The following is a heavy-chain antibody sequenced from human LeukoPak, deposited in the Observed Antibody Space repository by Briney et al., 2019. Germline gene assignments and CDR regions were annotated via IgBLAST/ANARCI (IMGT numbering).Heavy chain of an antibody. CDR1: GYAFTSYG. D-gene: IGHD3-22*01. CDR3: ARDGAIGSGYYYSYYGMDV. Sequence: ASGKVSCKASGYAFTSYGISWVRQAPGQGLKWRGWISGFNGNTNYAQKMQGRVTMTTDRSTSTAHMELRTLRSDDSAVYYCARDGAIGSGYYYSYYGMDVWGQGTTVTVSS. J-gene: IGHJ6*02. CDR2: ISGFNGNT. V-gene: IGHV1-18*01.